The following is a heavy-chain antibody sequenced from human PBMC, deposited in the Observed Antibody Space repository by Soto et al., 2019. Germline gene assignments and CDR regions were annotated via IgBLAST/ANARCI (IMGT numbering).Heavy chain of an antibody. CDR2: IYWDDDK. V-gene: IGHV2-5*02. J-gene: IGHJ4*02. CDR1: GFSLSTSRVG. D-gene: IGHD3-10*01. CDR3: AHKDYGSGSYDY. Sequence: QITLKESGPTLVKPTQTLTLTCTFSGFSLSTSRVGVGWIRQPPGKALEWLALIYWDDDKLYSPSLKSRLTIXKXSSKNQVVLTMTKMDPVDTATYYCAHKDYGSGSYDYWGQGTLVTVSS.